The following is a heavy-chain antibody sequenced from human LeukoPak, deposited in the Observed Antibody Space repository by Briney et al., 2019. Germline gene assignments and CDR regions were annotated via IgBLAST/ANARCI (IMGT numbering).Heavy chain of an antibody. CDR1: GITLSNYG. CDR2: IGERGGST. V-gene: IGHV3-23*01. D-gene: IGHD3-10*01. Sequence: GGSLRLSCVVSGITLSNYGMSWVRQAPGKGLEWVSGIGERGGSTNYADSVKGRFIISRDTSKNTVYLQMNSLRVEDTAVYFCAKRGIVIRAVIIIGFHKEAYYFDYWGQGILVTVSS. J-gene: IGHJ4*02. CDR3: AKRGIVIRAVIIIGFHKEAYYFDY.